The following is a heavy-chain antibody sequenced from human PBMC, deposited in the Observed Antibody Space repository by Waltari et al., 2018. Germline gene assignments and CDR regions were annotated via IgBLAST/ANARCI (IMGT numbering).Heavy chain of an antibody. V-gene: IGHV3-21*01. CDR1: GFTLSSYS. CDR2: MSIISVYI. Sequence: EVQLVESGGGLVQPGGSLRLSCAASGFTLSSYSMNWVRQAPGKGLEWVPAMSIISVYIYYADSVKGRFTIARDNSKNSLYLQMNSLRAEDTAVYYCSRVSTGVNFDYWGQGTLVTVSS. CDR3: SRVSTGVNFDY. J-gene: IGHJ4*02. D-gene: IGHD7-27*01.